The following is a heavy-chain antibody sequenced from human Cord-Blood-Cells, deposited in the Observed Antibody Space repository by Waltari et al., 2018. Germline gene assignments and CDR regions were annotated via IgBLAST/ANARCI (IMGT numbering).Heavy chain of an antibody. J-gene: IGHJ3*02. CDR3: ARVRTIFGVVTSIDAFDI. V-gene: IGHV4-4*07. CDR1: GGSISSSS. CDR2: IYTSGST. D-gene: IGHD3-3*01. Sequence: QVQLQESGPGLVKPSETLSLTCTVSGGSISSSSWSWIRQPAGTGLEWIGRIYTSGSTNYNPSLKSRVTMSVDTSKNQFSLKLSSVTAADTAVYYCARVRTIFGVVTSIDAFDIWGQGTMVTVSS.